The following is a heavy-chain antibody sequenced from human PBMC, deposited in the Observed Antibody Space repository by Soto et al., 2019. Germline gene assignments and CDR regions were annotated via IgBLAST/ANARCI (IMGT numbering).Heavy chain of an antibody. V-gene: IGHV3-23*01. CDR1: GFTFNTYA. CDR2: ISGSGDTT. Sequence: GGSLRLSCAASGFTFNTYAMSWVRQAPGKGLEWVSIISGSGDTTFYADSVKGRFTISRDNSKNTLYLQMNSLRAEDTALYYCAKVSPEINWNDFDYWGQGTPVTVSS. J-gene: IGHJ4*02. D-gene: IGHD1-1*01. CDR3: AKVSPEINWNDFDY.